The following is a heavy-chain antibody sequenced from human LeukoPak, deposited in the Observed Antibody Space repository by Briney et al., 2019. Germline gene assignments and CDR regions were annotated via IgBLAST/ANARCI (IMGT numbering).Heavy chain of an antibody. V-gene: IGHV1-69*13. J-gene: IGHJ5*02. Sequence: ASVKVSFKASGGTFSIYAISWVRQAPGQGLEWMGGIIPIFGTANYAQKFRGRVTITADESTSTAYMELSSLRSEDTAVYYCARDDGGSGWYEGNWFDPWGQGTLVTVSS. D-gene: IGHD6-19*01. CDR2: IIPIFGTA. CDR3: ARDDGGSGWYEGNWFDP. CDR1: GGTFSIYA.